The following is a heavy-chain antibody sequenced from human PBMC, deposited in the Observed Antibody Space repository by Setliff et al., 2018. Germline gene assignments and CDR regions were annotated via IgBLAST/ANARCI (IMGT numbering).Heavy chain of an antibody. CDR1: GGSISSGTFY. CDR2: IYSSGNI. J-gene: IGHJ4*02. D-gene: IGHD1-1*01. V-gene: IGHV4-61*09. Sequence: SETLSLTCTVSGGSISSGTFYWTWLRQPAGKGLEWIGHIYSSGNINYNPSLVSRVTIPIDTSKSQFSLRLSSVTAADTAVYYCARQRRIWNDLDYFDYWGQGTLVTVSS. CDR3: ARQRRIWNDLDYFDY.